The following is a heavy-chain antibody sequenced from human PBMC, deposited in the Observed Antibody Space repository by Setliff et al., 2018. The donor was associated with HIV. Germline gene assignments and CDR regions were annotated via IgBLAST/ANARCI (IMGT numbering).Heavy chain of an antibody. CDR3: ARGHYYDSSGYFRPLGY. Sequence: SVKVSCKASGGTFSSYAINWVRQAPGQGLDWMGGIFPNLDIPNYAQKFQGRVTITADKSTSTAYMELSSLRSEDTAVYYCARGHYYDSSGYFRPLGYWGQGTLVTVSS. CDR2: IFPNLDIP. J-gene: IGHJ4*02. CDR1: GGTFSSYA. D-gene: IGHD3-22*01. V-gene: IGHV1-69*10.